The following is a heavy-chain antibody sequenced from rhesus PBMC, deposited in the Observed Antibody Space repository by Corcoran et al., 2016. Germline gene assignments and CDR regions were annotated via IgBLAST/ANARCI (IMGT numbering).Heavy chain of an antibody. V-gene: IGHV4-173*01. CDR3: SKNQFSLKLSSVPAADTAVYYCARDAPGYYYAFDF. CDR1: GGSISSNY. D-gene: IGHD1-44*01. J-gene: IGHJ3*01. Sequence: QLQLQESGPGLVKPSETLSLTCAVSGGSISSNYWSWIRQPPGKGREWIGRIPGSSGSTDYNPSLKELYCICLITCSHASAHYNPSLKSRVTISTATSKNQFSLKLSSVPAADTAVYYCARDAPGYYYAFDFWGQGLRVTVSS. CDR2: IPGSSGST.